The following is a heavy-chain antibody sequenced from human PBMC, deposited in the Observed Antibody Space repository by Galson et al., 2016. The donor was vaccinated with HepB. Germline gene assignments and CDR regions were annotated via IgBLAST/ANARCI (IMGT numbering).Heavy chain of an antibody. Sequence: SVKVSCKASGYTFTTYAMYWVRQAPGQRLEWMGWINAANGDTKYSQKLQGRGTITWDTSANTAYMELSSLRSEDTAVYYCARGHIVATVDYYYYGLDVWGQGTTVT. D-gene: IGHD5-12*01. CDR1: GYTFTTYA. CDR3: ARGHIVATVDYYYYGLDV. CDR2: INAANGDT. V-gene: IGHV1-3*01. J-gene: IGHJ6*02.